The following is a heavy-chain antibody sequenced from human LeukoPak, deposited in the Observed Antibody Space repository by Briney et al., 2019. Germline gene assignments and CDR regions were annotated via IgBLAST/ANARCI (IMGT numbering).Heavy chain of an antibody. CDR1: GVPISTCY. J-gene: IGHJ4*01. CDR2: VYYNGDI. CDR3: ATTWYYDTRGYLFDD. D-gene: IGHD3-22*01. V-gene: IGHV4-59*01. Sequence: SETLSLTCSVSGVPISTCYWSWIRQSPGKRLEWIAYVYYNGDIMYNPSLKSRVTISLDTSKNQFSLNMASVTAADTAVYFCATTWYYDTRGYLFDDWGHGTLVTVSS.